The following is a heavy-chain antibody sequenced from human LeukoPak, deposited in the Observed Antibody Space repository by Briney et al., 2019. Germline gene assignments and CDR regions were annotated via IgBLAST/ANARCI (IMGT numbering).Heavy chain of an antibody. CDR3: AHSSGYAYGLDS. CDR1: GFTFSSFG. J-gene: IGHJ4*02. V-gene: IGHV3-21*01. Sequence: GGSLRLSCAASGFTFSSFGMNWVRQAPGKGLEWVSSISSGTGYIYYADSVKGRFTISRDNAKNSLYLQMNSLRAEDTALYYCAHSSGYAYGLDSWGQGTLVTVSS. D-gene: IGHD5-12*01. CDR2: ISSGTGYI.